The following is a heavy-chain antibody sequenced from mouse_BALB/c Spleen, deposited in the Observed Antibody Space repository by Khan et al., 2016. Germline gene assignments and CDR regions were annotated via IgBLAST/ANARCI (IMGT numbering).Heavy chain of an antibody. CDR1: AYTFTDYS. V-gene: IGHV9-2-1*01. CDR3: ALYGDVGFAH. J-gene: IGHJ3*01. CDR2: INTETGEP. D-gene: IGHD1-2*01. Sequence: QIQLVQSGPELKKPGETVKISCKASAYTFTDYSMHWVKLAPGKGLKWMGWINTETGEPTYADDFKGRFAFSLETSASTAYLQINNLKNEDTATYFCALYGDVGFAHWGQGTLVTVSA.